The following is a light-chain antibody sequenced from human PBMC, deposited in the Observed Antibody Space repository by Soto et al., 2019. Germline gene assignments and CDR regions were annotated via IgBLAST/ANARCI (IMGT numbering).Light chain of an antibody. Sequence: QSALTQPASVSGSPGQSITISCTGTNSDVGSHNFVSWYQQYPGKAPKLLIYEASKRPSGLSNRFSGSKSGNTASLTISGLQDEDEADYYCCSLTNGATWVFGGGTKVTVL. CDR1: NSDVGSHNF. J-gene: IGLJ3*02. CDR3: CSLTNGATWV. CDR2: EAS. V-gene: IGLV2-23*01.